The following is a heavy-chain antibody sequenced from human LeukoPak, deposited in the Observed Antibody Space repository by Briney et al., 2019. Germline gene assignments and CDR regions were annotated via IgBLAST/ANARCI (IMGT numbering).Heavy chain of an antibody. Sequence: GGSLRLSCAASGFTFDDYAMHWVRQAPGKGLEWVSGISWNSGSIGYADSVKGRFTISRDNAKNSLYLQMNSLRAEDTAVYYCARDTAPYYYDSSGSLFDYWGQGTLVTVSS. CDR1: GFTFDDYA. J-gene: IGHJ4*02. D-gene: IGHD3-22*01. CDR2: ISWNSGSI. V-gene: IGHV3-9*01. CDR3: ARDTAPYYYDSSGSLFDY.